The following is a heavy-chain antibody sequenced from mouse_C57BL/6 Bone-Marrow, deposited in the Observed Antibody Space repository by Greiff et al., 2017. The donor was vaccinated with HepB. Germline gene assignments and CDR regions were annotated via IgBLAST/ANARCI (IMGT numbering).Heavy chain of an antibody. CDR3: ARSGAYYSNPWYFDV. J-gene: IGHJ1*03. CDR2: IDPSDSET. Sequence: QVQLQQSGAELVRPGSSVKLSCKASGYTFTSYWMHWVKQRPIQGLEWIGNIDPSDSETHYNQKFKDKATLTVDKSSSTAYMQLSSLTSEDSAVYYCARSGAYYSNPWYFDVWGTGTTVTVSS. V-gene: IGHV1-52*01. D-gene: IGHD2-5*01. CDR1: GYTFTSYW.